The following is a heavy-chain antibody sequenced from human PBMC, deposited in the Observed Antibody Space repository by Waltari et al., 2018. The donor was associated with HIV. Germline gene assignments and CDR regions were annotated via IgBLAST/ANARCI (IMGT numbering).Heavy chain of an antibody. CDR2: ISGSGGST. D-gene: IGHD3-22*01. CDR1: GFTFSSYA. V-gene: IGHV3-23*01. CDR3: AKDRFRGKLVVITLTPFDY. Sequence: TASGFTFSSYAMSWVRQAPGKGLEWVSAISGSGGSTYYADSVKGRFTISRDNSKNTLYLQMNSLRAEDTAVYYCAKDRFRGKLVVITLTPFDYWGQGTLVTVSS. J-gene: IGHJ4*02.